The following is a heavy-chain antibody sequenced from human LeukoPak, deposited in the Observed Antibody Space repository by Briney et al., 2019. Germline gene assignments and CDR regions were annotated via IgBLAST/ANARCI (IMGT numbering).Heavy chain of an antibody. D-gene: IGHD4-17*01. J-gene: IGHJ4*02. CDR2: IYYSGST. Sequence: SSETLSLTCTVSGGSISSYYWSWIRPPPGKGVEWIGYIYYSGSTNYNPSLKSRVTISVDTSKNQFSLKLSSVTAADTAVYYCARTDYGDQFLLFDYWGQVTLVTVSS. V-gene: IGHV4-59*01. CDR3: ARTDYGDQFLLFDY. CDR1: GGSISSYY.